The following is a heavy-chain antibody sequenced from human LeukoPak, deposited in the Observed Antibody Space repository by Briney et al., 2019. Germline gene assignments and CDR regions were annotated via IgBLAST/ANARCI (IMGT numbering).Heavy chain of an antibody. V-gene: IGHV3-21*01. CDR3: AGKSNYGDYYFDY. CDR1: GFTFSSYS. D-gene: IGHD4-17*01. Sequence: GGSLRLSCAASGFTFSSYSMNWVRQAPGKGLEWVSSISSSSSYIYYADSVKGRFTISRDNAKNSLYLQMNSLRAEDTAVYYCAGKSNYGDYYFDYWGQGTLVTVSS. CDR2: ISSSSSYI. J-gene: IGHJ4*02.